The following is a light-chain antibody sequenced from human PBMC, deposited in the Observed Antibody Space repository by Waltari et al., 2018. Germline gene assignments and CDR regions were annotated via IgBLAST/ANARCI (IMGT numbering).Light chain of an antibody. CDR2: WAS. Sequence: IVMTQSPDSLAVSLGERATIKCKSSQSVLYSSNNKNYLAWYQQKPGLPPKLLIYWASTRESGVPDRFSGSGSGTDFTLTISSLQAEDVAVYYCQQYYSTPYSFGQGTKLEIK. V-gene: IGKV4-1*01. CDR3: QQYYSTPYS. CDR1: QSVLYSSNNKNY. J-gene: IGKJ2*03.